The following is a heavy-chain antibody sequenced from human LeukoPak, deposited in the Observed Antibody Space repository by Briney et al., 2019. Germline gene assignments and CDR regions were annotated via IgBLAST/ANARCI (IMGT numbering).Heavy chain of an antibody. Sequence: PGGSLRLSCAASGFTFRNNGMHWVRQAPGKGLEWVAVISYDGSKKYYVDSVKGRFTISRDNSKNTLYLQMNSLRAEDTAIYYCAKDGFHRAYSGYGNWFDPWGQGTLVTVSS. V-gene: IGHV3-30*18. CDR3: AKDGFHRAYSGYGNWFDP. D-gene: IGHD5-12*01. CDR1: GFTFRNNG. J-gene: IGHJ5*02. CDR2: ISYDGSKK.